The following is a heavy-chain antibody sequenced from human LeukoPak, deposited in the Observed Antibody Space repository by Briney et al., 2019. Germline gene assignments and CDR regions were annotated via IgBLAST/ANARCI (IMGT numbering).Heavy chain of an antibody. Sequence: SQTLSLTCTVSGGSISSGGYYWSWIRQHPGKGLEWIGYIYYSGSTYYNPSLESRVTISVDTSKNQFSLKLSSVTAADTAVYYCARGSAPEFDPWGQGTLVTVSS. CDR3: ARGSAPEFDP. J-gene: IGHJ5*02. CDR2: IYYSGST. V-gene: IGHV4-31*03. D-gene: IGHD2-15*01. CDR1: GGSISSGGYY.